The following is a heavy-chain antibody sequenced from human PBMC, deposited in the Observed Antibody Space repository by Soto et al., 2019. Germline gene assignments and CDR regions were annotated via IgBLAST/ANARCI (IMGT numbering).Heavy chain of an antibody. J-gene: IGHJ4*02. CDR2: ITHSGST. CDR1: GVSFSGYY. V-gene: IGHV4-34*01. CDR3: GRGPRIAARFYKC. Sequence: SETLSLTCAVYGVSFSGYYWSWIRQPPGRGLEWIGEITHSGSTTYNPSLKSRVTISVDTSKNQISLKLSTVPAADTAVYYCGRGPRIAARFYKCWGQGTLVTVSS. D-gene: IGHD6-13*01.